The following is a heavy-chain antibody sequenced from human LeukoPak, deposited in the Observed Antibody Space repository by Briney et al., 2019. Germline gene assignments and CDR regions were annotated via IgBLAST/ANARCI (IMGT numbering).Heavy chain of an antibody. CDR2: INHRGGT. J-gene: IGHJ5*02. V-gene: IGHV4-34*01. D-gene: IGHD3-10*01. CDR1: GFTFSSYW. Sequence: GSLRLSCAASGFTFSSYWMSWIRQPPGKGLEWIGEINHRGGTNYNPSLKSRVTISVDTSKNQFSLKLNSVTAADTAVYFCARYYGSGRDSDHWGQGTLVTVSS. CDR3: ARYYGSGRDSDH.